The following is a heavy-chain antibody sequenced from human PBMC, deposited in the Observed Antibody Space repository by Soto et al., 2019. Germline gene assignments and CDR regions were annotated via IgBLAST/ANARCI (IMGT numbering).Heavy chain of an antibody. D-gene: IGHD2-15*01. CDR2: IIPLFGTA. CDR3: ATEVVDNPARTFDS. Sequence: QVQLVQSGAEVKKPGSSVKVSCKASGVTFSSETISWVRQAPGQGLEWVGGIIPLFGTANYAQKFQGRVTITAKESTSTLYIELSSLRSDDPAVYYWATEVVDNPARTFDSWGQGTLVTVSS. V-gene: IGHV1-69*01. CDR1: GVTFSSET. J-gene: IGHJ4*02.